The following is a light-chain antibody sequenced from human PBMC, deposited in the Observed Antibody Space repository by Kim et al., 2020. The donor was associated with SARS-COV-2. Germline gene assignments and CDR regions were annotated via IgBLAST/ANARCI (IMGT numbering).Light chain of an antibody. V-gene: IGKV2-24*01. CDR2: RIS. CDR1: QGLVHSDGSTY. CDR3: MQRTQYPHT. J-gene: IGKJ2*01. Sequence: DIVMTQTPLSLRVTVGQPASISCSSSQGLVHSDGSTYLSWLHQRPGQPPRLLIHRISERFSGVADRFSGSGAGTDFTLTISSVEAEDVGIYYCMQRTQYPHTFGQGTKLEI.